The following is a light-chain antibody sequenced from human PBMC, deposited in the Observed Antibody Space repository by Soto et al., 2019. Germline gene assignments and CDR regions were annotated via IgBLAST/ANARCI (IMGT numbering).Light chain of an antibody. Sequence: QSALTQPRSVSGAAGQAVTISCTGTSSDVGGYNYVSWYQQYPGKAPKLMIYDVSKRPSGVPDRFSGSKSGNTASLTISGLQAEDEADYYCYSYAGSYTFYVFGTGTKVTVL. CDR2: DVS. V-gene: IGLV2-11*01. J-gene: IGLJ1*01. CDR1: SSDVGGYNY. CDR3: YSYAGSYTFYV.